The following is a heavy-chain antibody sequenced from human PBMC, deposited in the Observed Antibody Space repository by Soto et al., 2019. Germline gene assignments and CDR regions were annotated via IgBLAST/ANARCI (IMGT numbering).Heavy chain of an antibody. D-gene: IGHD3-9*01. CDR3: ARDSEYYDILTGQSRSWFDP. CDR2: ISAYNGNT. V-gene: IGHV1-18*01. Sequence: ASVKVSCKASGYTFTSYGISWVRQAPGQGLEWMGWISAYNGNTNYAQKLQGRVTMTTDTSTSTAYMELRSLRSDDTAVYYCARDSEYYDILTGQSRSWFDPRGQGTLVTVSS. J-gene: IGHJ5*02. CDR1: GYTFTSYG.